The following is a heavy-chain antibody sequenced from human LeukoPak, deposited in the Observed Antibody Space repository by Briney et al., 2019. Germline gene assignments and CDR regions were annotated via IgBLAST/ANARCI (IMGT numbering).Heavy chain of an antibody. J-gene: IGHJ5*02. V-gene: IGHV4-59*11. Sequence: PSETLSLTCTVSGGSISSHYWSWIRQPPGKGLEWIGYIYYSGSPNYNPSLKSRVTISVDTSKNQFSLKLSSVTAADTAVYYCARGPGRGYSYGYGSRVFYNWFDPWGQGILVTVSS. D-gene: IGHD5-18*01. CDR2: IYYSGSP. CDR3: ARGPGRGYSYGYGSRVFYNWFDP. CDR1: GGSISSHY.